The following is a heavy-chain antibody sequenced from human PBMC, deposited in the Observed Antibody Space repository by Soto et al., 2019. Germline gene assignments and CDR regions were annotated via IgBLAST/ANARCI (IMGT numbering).Heavy chain of an antibody. V-gene: IGHV3-23*01. Sequence: GGSLRLSCAASGFTFSSYAMSWVRQAPGKGLEWVSAISGSGGSTYYADSVKGRFTISRDNSKNTLYLQMNSLRAEDTAVYFCTKNRADSSCYYWGSFDYWGQGTLVTVSS. J-gene: IGHJ4*02. D-gene: IGHD3-22*01. CDR3: TKNRADSSCYYWGSFDY. CDR2: ISGSGGST. CDR1: GFTFSSYA.